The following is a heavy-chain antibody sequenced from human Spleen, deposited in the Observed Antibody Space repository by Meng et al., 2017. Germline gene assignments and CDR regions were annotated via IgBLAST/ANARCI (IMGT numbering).Heavy chain of an antibody. J-gene: IGHJ6*02. D-gene: IGHD1-26*01. V-gene: IGHV2-26*01. CDR3: ARTYHSGSYRYYYYGMDV. CDR1: GFSLSNARMG. Sequence: SGPTLVKPTETLTLTCTVSGFSLSNARMGVSWIRQPPGEALEWLAHIFSNDEKSYSTSLKSRLTISKDTSKSQVVLTMTNMDPVDTATYYCARTYHSGSYRYYYYGMDVWGQGTTVTVSS. CDR2: IFSNDEK.